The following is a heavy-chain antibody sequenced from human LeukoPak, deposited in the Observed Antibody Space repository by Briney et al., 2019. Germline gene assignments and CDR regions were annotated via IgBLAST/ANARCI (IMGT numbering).Heavy chain of an antibody. V-gene: IGHV3-43*02. D-gene: IGHD2-8*01. CDR1: GFIFDDYA. CDR3: AKEEYSHTTNYFDN. Sequence: GGSLRLSCAASGFIFDDYAMHWVRQAPGKGLEWVSLISGDGGSTFADSVRGRLTISRDNSKNSLSLQMNSLTTEDTALYYCAKEEYSHTTNYFDNWGQGILVTVSS. CDR2: ISGDGGST. J-gene: IGHJ4*02.